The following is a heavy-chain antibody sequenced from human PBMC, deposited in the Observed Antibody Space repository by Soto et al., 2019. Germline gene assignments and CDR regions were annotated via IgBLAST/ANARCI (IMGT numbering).Heavy chain of an antibody. J-gene: IGHJ3*02. CDR2: IYYSGST. CDR1: GGSISSYY. V-gene: IGHV4-59*01. Sequence: SETLSLTCTVSGGSISSYYWSWIRQPPGKGLEWIGYIYYSGSTNYNPSLKSRVTISVDTSKNQFSLKLSSVTAADTAVYYCARHGIVATIYDAFDIWGQGTMVTVSS. CDR3: ARHGIVATIYDAFDI. D-gene: IGHD5-12*01.